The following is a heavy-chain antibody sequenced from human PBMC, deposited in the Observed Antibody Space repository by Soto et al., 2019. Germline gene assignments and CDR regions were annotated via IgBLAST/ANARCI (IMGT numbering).Heavy chain of an antibody. CDR3: ASGTNGAFFVY. J-gene: IGHJ4*02. Sequence: QVQLVESGGGLXXXXGSLRLSCAASGFTFSDYYMSWIRQAPGKGLEWVSYISSRSSTIFYADSVKGRFTISRDNVKNSLYLQMNSLRAEDTAVYYCASGTNGAFFVYWGQGILVTVSS. D-gene: IGHD2-8*01. CDR2: ISSRSSTI. CDR1: GFTFSDYY. V-gene: IGHV3-11*01.